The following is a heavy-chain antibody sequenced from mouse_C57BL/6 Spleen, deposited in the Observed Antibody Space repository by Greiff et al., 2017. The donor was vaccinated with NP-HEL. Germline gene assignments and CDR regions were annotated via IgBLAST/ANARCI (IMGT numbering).Heavy chain of an antibody. CDR3: ARDITTDWYFDV. CDR2: IRNKANGYTT. V-gene: IGHV7-3*01. J-gene: IGHJ1*03. CDR1: GFTFTDYY. Sequence: EVKVEESGGGLVQPGGSLSLSCAASGFTFTDYYMSWVRQPPGKALEWLGFIRNKANGYTTEYSASVKGRFTISRDNSQSILYLQMNALRAEDSATYYCARDITTDWYFDVWGTGTTVTVSS. D-gene: IGHD1-2*01.